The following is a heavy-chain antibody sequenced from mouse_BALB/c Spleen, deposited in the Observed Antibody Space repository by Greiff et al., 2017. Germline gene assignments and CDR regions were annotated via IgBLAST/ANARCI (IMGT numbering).Heavy chain of an antibody. Sequence: VKLMESGPGLVAPSQSLSITCTVSGFSLPGYGVNWVRQPPGKGLEWLGMIWGDGSTDYNSALKSRLSISKDNSKSQVFLKMNSLQTDDTARYYCAREYYDYGGYYAMDYWGQGTSVTVSS. CDR2: IWGDGST. CDR3: AREYYDYGGYYAMDY. D-gene: IGHD2-4*01. J-gene: IGHJ4*01. CDR1: GFSLPGYG. V-gene: IGHV2-6-7*01.